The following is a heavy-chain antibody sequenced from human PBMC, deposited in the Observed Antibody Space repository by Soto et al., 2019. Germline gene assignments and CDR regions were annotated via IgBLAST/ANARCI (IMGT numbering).Heavy chain of an antibody. Sequence: QVQLQESGPGLVKPSETLSLTCTVSSDSFGTYFWSWVRQPAGKGLEWIGHIYASGRINYNPSVKSRVTMSMDTSKTQFSRNLTSVTAADTAVYYCARGSRDCSGGSCYSWDSWGQGTLVTVSS. CDR3: ARGSRDCSGGSCYSWDS. CDR1: SDSFGTYF. CDR2: IYASGRI. V-gene: IGHV4-4*07. D-gene: IGHD2-15*01. J-gene: IGHJ5*01.